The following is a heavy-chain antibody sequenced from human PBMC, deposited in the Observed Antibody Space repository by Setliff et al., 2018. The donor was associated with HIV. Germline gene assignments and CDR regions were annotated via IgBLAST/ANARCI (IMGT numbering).Heavy chain of an antibody. V-gene: IGHV4-31*03. CDR2: IYYSGST. CDR3: ARGPVGGDILTGYDYWYFDL. Sequence: SETLSLTCTVSGDSISSGGYYWSWIRQHPGKGLEWIGYIYYSGSTYYNPSLKSRVTISTDTSKNELSLKLRSVTAADTAVYYCARGPVGGDILTGYDYWYFDLWGRGTLVTVSS. J-gene: IGHJ2*01. D-gene: IGHD3-9*01. CDR1: GDSISSGGYY.